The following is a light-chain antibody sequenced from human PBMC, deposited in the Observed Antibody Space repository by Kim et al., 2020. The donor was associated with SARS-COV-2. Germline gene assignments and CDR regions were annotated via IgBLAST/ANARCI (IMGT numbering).Light chain of an antibody. CDR2: QDS. CDR1: KLGDKY. J-gene: IGLJ1*01. V-gene: IGLV3-1*01. CDR3: KAWDSSTEV. Sequence: SVSPGQTASITCSGDKLGDKYACWYQQKPGQSPVLVIYQDSKRPSGIPERFSGSNSGNTATLTISGTQAMDEADYYCKAWDSSTEVFGTGTNVTVL.